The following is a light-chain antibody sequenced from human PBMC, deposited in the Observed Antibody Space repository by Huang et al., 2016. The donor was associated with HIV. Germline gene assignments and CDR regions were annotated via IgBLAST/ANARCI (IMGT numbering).Light chain of an antibody. CDR3: MQSGHLPFA. CDR1: QSLLQSDGKTF. CDR2: EVS. Sequence: DIMLTQTPLSLSVTPGQPASISCKSSQSLLQSDGKTFLYWFLQRPGLPPQLLIYEVSNRFSGVPDRFSGSGSATDFTLTISRVEAEDVGVYYRMQSGHLPFAFGPGTKVD. V-gene: IGKV2D-29*01. J-gene: IGKJ3*01.